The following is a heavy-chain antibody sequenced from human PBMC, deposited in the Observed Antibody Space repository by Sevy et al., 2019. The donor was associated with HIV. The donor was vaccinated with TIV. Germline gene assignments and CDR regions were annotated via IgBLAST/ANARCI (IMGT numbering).Heavy chain of an antibody. V-gene: IGHV4-59*08. CDR2: VYSNGGT. CDR1: GGSINSDH. Sequence: SETLSLTCTVSGGSINSDHWNWIRQPPGKGLEWIGYVYSNGGTNYNPSLKNRVTISVDRTKNQFTLKLTSVTAADTAVYYCARRNDFDIWGQGTMVTVSS. CDR3: ARRNDFDI. J-gene: IGHJ3*02.